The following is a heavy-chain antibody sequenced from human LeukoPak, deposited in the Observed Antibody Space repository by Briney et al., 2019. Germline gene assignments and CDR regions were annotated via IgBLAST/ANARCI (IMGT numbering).Heavy chain of an antibody. CDR1: GGSISGYY. CDR3: ARETSLVGYAGGLGFNY. V-gene: IGHV4-59*01. Sequence: SETLSLTCTVSGGSISGYYWSWIRQPPGKGLEWIGHIYDTGYSNYNPSLKTRVIISVDTSKNQFSLRLTSVTAAGSATYYCARETSLVGYAGGLGFNYWGRGTLVTVSS. CDR2: IYDTGYS. J-gene: IGHJ4*02. D-gene: IGHD2-2*01.